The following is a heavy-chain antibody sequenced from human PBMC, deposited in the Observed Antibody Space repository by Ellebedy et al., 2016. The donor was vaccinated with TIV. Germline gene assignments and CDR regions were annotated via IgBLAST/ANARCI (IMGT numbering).Heavy chain of an antibody. CDR1: GYTFTSYY. V-gene: IGHV1-46*04. CDR3: ARVQEPGIAVAGTGNLGY. Sequence: AASVKVSCKASGYTFTSYYMHWVRQAPGQGLEWMGIINPSGGSTSYAQKLQGRVTMTRDTSTSTVYMELSSLRSEDTAVYYCARVQEPGIAVAGTGNLGYWGQGTLVTVSS. D-gene: IGHD6-19*01. J-gene: IGHJ4*02. CDR2: INPSGGST.